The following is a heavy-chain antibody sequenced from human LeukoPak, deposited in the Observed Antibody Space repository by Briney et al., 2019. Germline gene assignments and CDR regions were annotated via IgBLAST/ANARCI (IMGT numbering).Heavy chain of an antibody. CDR2: INHSGST. D-gene: IGHD3-10*01. CDR1: GGSFSGYY. Sequence: KPSETLSLTCAVYGGSFSGYYWSWIRQPPGKGLEWIGEINHSGSTNYNPSLKSRVTISVDTSKNQFSLKLSSVTAADTAVYYCARGGGSGSPYDPPRYYYYYMDVWGKGTTVTISS. CDR3: ARGGGSGSPYDPPRYYYYYMDV. V-gene: IGHV4-34*01. J-gene: IGHJ6*03.